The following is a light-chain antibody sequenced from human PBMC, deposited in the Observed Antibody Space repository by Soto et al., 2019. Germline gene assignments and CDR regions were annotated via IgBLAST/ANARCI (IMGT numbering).Light chain of an antibody. CDR2: DTA. J-gene: IGKJ4*01. Sequence: MVLPDSPATKTVAPGGGATLSWRASQETGDTLAWYQHKPGQTPRLLIYDTATRATGGPTRFSGSRSGAEVTLTIISLQSEDVSVYYCPRHNNSPLTFGEGTKVDI. V-gene: IGKV3-15*01. CDR1: QETGDT. CDR3: PRHNNSPLT.